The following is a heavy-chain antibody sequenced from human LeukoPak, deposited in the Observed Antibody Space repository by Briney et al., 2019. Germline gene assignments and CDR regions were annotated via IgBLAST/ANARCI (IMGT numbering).Heavy chain of an antibody. Sequence: ASVKVSCKASGGTFSSYAISWVRQAPGQGLEWMGWISAYNGDTNYAQKLQGRVTMTTDTSTSTAYMELRSLRSDDTAVYYCARGRVDDAFDIWGQGTMVTVSS. CDR1: GGTFSSYA. CDR3: ARGRVDDAFDI. V-gene: IGHV1-18*01. J-gene: IGHJ3*02. CDR2: ISAYNGDT.